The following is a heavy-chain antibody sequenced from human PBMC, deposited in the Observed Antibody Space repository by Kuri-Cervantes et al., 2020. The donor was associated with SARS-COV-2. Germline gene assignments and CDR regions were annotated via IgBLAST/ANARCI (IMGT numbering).Heavy chain of an antibody. V-gene: IGHV1-8*01. J-gene: IGHJ4*02. CDR3: ARKTRGTFHLDY. Sequence: ASVKVSCKASGYTFTGYDINCVRQAPGQGLEWVGWMNPKIDISGSVRKFQGRVTMTRDTSTNTAYMELTSLVSQDTAVYYCARKTRGTFHLDYWGPGTPVTVSS. CDR1: GYTFTGYD. D-gene: IGHD1-26*01. CDR2: MNPKIDIS.